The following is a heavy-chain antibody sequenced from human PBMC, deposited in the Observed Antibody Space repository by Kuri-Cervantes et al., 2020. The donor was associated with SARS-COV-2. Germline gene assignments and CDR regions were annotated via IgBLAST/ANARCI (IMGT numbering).Heavy chain of an antibody. Sequence: GSLRLSCTVSGGSISSYYWSWIRQPPGKGLEWIGYIYYSGSTNYNPSLKSRVTISVDTSKNQFSLKLSSVTAADTAVYYCARVVQWRLLSDDYYYMDVWGKGTTVTVSS. CDR1: GGSISSYY. V-gene: IGHV4-59*01. J-gene: IGHJ6*03. CDR3: ARVVQWRLLSDDYYYMDV. D-gene: IGHD6-25*01. CDR2: IYYSGST.